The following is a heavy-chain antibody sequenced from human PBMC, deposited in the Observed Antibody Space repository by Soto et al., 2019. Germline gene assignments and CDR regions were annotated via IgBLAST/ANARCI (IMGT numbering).Heavy chain of an antibody. CDR3: ARLPLRSFDWGAPRFDY. CDR2: INHSGST. J-gene: IGHJ4*02. D-gene: IGHD3-9*01. CDR1: GGSFSGYY. V-gene: IGHV4-34*01. Sequence: PSETLSLTCAVYGGSFSGYYWSWIRQPPGKGLEWIGEINHSGSTNYNPSLKSRVTISVDTSKNQFSLKLSSVTAADTAVYYCARLPLRSFDWGAPRFDYWGQGTLVTVSS.